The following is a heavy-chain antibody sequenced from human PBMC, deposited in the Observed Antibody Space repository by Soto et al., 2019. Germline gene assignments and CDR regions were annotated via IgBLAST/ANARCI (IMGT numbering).Heavy chain of an antibody. V-gene: IGHV1-24*01. Sequence: ASVKVSCKVSGYTLTELSMHWVRQAPGKGLEWMGGFDPEDGETIYAQKFQGRVTMTEDTSTDTAYMELSSLRSEDTAVYYCATVKNEYGTKGLCYAYYFDYWGQGTLVTVSS. CDR1: GYTLTELS. CDR2: FDPEDGET. J-gene: IGHJ4*02. CDR3: ATVKNEYGTKGLCYAYYFDY. D-gene: IGHD2-8*01.